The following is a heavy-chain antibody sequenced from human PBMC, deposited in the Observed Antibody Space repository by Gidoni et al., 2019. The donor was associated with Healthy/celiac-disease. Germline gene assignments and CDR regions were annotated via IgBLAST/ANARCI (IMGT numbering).Heavy chain of an antibody. CDR2: IGTAGDT. J-gene: IGHJ6*02. CDR1: GFTFRSYD. Sequence: VQMVEAGGAWVQPGGSLRLSYAASGFTFRSYDMHWVRQATGKGLEWVSAIGTAGDTYYPGSVKGRFTISRENAKNSLYLQMNSLRAGDTAVYYCARSSGDPLYYYYGMDVWGQGTTVTVSS. CDR3: ARSSGDPLYYYYGMDV. V-gene: IGHV3-13*01. D-gene: IGHD2-21*02.